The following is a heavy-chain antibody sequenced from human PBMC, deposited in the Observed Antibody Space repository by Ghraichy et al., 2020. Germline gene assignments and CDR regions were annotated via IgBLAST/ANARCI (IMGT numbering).Heavy chain of an antibody. J-gene: IGHJ6*02. V-gene: IGHV3-9*01. CDR3: AKDRLKQYYYGMDV. CDR2: ISWNSGSI. Sequence: SLNISCAASGFTFDDYAMHWVRQAPGKGLEWVSGISWNSGSIGYADSVKGRFTISRDNAKNSLYLQMNSLRAEDTALYYCAKDRLKQYYYGMDVWGQGTTGTVSS. CDR1: GFTFDDYA.